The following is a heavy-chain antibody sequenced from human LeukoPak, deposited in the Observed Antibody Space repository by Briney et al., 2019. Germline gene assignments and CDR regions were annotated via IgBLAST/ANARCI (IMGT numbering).Heavy chain of an antibody. D-gene: IGHD5-18*01. CDR2: ITGSGDST. CDR1: GFTYSTHA. J-gene: IGHJ4*02. V-gene: IGHV3-23*01. CDR3: ARGEGRGYNHTHLDY. Sequence: PGGSLRLSCAASGFTYSTHAMTWVRQAPGKGPEWVSGITGSGDSTYYADSVKGRFTISRDNSENTLFLQMNSLRAEDTAVYHCARGEGRGYNHTHLDYWGQGTLVTVSS.